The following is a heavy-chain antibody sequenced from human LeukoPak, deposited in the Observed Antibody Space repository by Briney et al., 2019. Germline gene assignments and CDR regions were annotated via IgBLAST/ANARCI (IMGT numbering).Heavy chain of an antibody. CDR1: GFTFSDYY. Sequence: GGSLRLSCAASGFTFSDYYMSWVRQAPGGGLEWVSVIYSGGSTYYADSVKGRFTIPRDNSKNTLYLQMNSLRAEDTAVYYCARDGDYYDSSGYFGYWGQGTLVTVSS. D-gene: IGHD3-22*01. CDR2: IYSGGST. CDR3: ARDGDYYDSSGYFGY. V-gene: IGHV3-66*02. J-gene: IGHJ4*02.